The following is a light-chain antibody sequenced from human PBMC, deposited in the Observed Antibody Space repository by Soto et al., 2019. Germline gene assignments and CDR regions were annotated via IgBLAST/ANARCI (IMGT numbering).Light chain of an antibody. CDR1: QSVGSAF. Sequence: VLTQSPGTLYLSPGETAALSCRASQSVGSAFLAWYQQRPGPYPRLLRYGSSTRAAGIPDKFSGSGSGTDFTITINSLEPEDFEVYYCQYYANSMHTFGQGAKPEIK. CDR3: QYYANSMHT. J-gene: IGKJ2*01. CDR2: GSS. V-gene: IGKV3-20*01.